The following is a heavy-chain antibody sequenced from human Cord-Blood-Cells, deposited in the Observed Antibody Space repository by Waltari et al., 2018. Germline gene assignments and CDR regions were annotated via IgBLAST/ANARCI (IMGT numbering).Heavy chain of an antibody. CDR2: SIHILGIA. J-gene: IGHJ4*02. D-gene: IGHD6-13*01. CDR3: ARVPYSSSWFDY. Sequence: QVQLVQSGGEVKKPGSSVKVSCMASGGTYSSYAISWVRQAPGQGFEWMGRSIHILGIANYAKKCHGRVTITADKSTGTDYMGLSSLRSEDTAVYYCARVPYSSSWFDYWGQGTLVTVSS. CDR1: GGTYSSYA. V-gene: IGHV1-69*09.